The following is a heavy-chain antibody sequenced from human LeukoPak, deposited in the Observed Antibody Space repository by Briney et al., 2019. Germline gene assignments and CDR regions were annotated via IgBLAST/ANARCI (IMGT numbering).Heavy chain of an antibody. J-gene: IGHJ5*02. Sequence: ASVKVSCKASGYTFTGYYMHWVRQAPGQGLEWMGWINPNSGGTNYAQKFQGRVTMTRDTSISTAYMELSRLRSDDTAVYYCARNSLPKKSDGIVNRNWFDPWGQGTLVTVSS. V-gene: IGHV1-2*02. CDR1: GYTFTGYY. CDR3: ARNSLPKKSDGIVNRNWFDP. CDR2: INPNSGGT. D-gene: IGHD2-15*01.